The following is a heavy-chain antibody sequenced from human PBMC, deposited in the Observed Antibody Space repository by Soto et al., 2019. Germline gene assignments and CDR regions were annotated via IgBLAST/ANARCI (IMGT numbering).Heavy chain of an antibody. CDR3: ARGLYSRGY. V-gene: IGHV3-7*03. CDR2: IKHDGSEK. D-gene: IGHD3-16*01. CDR1: GFSFSSNW. Sequence: EVQLVESGGDLVQPGGSLRLSCVVSGFSFSSNWMYWVRQAPGKGLEWVAHIKHDGSEKYYGDSVKGQFAISRDNAKNSLYLQMNSLSVDDTAVYYCARGLYSRGYWGQGTLVTVSS. J-gene: IGHJ4*02.